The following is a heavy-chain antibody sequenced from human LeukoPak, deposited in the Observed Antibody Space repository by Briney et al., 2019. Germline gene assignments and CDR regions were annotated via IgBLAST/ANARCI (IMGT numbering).Heavy chain of an antibody. D-gene: IGHD4-11*01. CDR3: ARDRGYSNFDY. CDR1: RFAFSNYR. J-gene: IGHJ4*02. Sequence: PGGSLRLSCAASRFAFSNYRMSWVRQAPGKGLEWVASMYEDGSEKNYVDSVKGRFTISRDNAQDSLYLQMNSLRAEDTAVYYCARDRGYSNFDYWGQGTLLTVSS. CDR2: MYEDGSEK. V-gene: IGHV3-7*01.